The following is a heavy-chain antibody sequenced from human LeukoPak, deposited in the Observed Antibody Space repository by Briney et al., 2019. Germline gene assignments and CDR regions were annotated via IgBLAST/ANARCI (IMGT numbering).Heavy chain of an antibody. Sequence: PSETLSLTCAVYGGSFSGYYWSWIRQPPGKGLEWIGEINHSGSTNYNPSLKSRVTISVDTSKNQFSLKLSSVTAADTAVYYCARVGLGAAAGNWFDPWGQGTLVTVSS. J-gene: IGHJ5*02. CDR2: INHSGST. CDR3: ARVGLGAAAGNWFDP. CDR1: GGSFSGYY. D-gene: IGHD6-13*01. V-gene: IGHV4-34*01.